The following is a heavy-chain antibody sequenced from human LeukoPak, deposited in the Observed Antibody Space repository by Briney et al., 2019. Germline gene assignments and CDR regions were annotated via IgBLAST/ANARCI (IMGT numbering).Heavy chain of an antibody. CDR3: ARHKSSGSYPLDY. J-gene: IGHJ4*02. Sequence: PAETLSLTCTVSGGSISTYFWSWIRQPPGKRLEWIGHVYFSGSTNYNLSLESRVTISVDTSKNQFSLTLSSVTAADTAVYYCARHKSSGSYPLDYWGQGILMNVCS. D-gene: IGHD3-22*01. CDR1: GGSISTYF. V-gene: IGHV4-59*08. CDR2: VYFSGST.